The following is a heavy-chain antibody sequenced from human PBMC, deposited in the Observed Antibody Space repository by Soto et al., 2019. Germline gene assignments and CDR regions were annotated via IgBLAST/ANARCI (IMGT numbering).Heavy chain of an antibody. Sequence: QVQLVQSGAEVKKPGASVKVSCKASGYTFTSYGISWVRQAPGQGLEWMGWISAYNGNTNYAQKLQGRVTMTTDTSPRYAYKERRCLRSDETAVYYCARTPTPYYDIVTGYYSPYYYYGMDVWGQGTTVTFSS. J-gene: IGHJ6*02. D-gene: IGHD3-9*01. V-gene: IGHV1-18*01. CDR1: GYTFTSYG. CDR3: ARTPTPYYDIVTGYYSPYYYYGMDV. CDR2: ISAYNGNT.